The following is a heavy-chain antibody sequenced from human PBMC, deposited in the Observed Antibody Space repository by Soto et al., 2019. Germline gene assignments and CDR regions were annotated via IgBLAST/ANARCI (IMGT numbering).Heavy chain of an antibody. CDR3: ANEGRDCNGGKCRSWFDP. V-gene: IGHV3-23*01. J-gene: IGHJ5*02. CDR1: GFTFTSYA. CDR2: ISAGGSGT. D-gene: IGHD2-15*01. Sequence: DVQLLESGGGLVQPGGSLRLSCAASGFTFTSYALTWVRQVPGKGLEWVSSISAGGSGTYYADSVKGRFAISRDNXKXTXXLHMNSLRAEDTAIYSCANEGRDCNGGKCRSWFDPWGQGTLVTVSS.